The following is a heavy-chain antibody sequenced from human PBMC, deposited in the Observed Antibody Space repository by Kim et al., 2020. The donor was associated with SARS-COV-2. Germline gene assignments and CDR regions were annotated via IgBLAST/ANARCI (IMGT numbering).Heavy chain of an antibody. Sequence: GGSPRLSCVASGFTFTSRAMSWVRQSPVKGLEWVASINNGGNPYYANSVKGRFTISRDITKDTLYRQMNSLRADDTALYYCAKDHPSNGWPAFDSWGQGTLVTVSS. V-gene: IGHV3-23*01. J-gene: IGHJ4*02. D-gene: IGHD6-19*01. CDR2: INNGGNP. CDR3: AKDHPSNGWPAFDS. CDR1: GFTFTSRA.